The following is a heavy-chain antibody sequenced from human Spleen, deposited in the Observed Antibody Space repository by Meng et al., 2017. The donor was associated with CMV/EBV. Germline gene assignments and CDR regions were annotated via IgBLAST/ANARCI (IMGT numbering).Heavy chain of an antibody. J-gene: IGHJ4*02. CDR2: TYYRSKWYN. Sequence: QVPLQQSGPGLVKPSPPLPRTCAISGDSVSSNSAAWNWIRQSPSRGLEWLGRTYYRSKWYNDYAVSVKSRITINPDTSKNQFSLQLNSVTPEDTAVYYCARQVGDKRNYFDYWGQGTLVTVSS. CDR1: GDSVSSNSAA. D-gene: IGHD2-15*01. CDR3: ARQVGDKRNYFDY. V-gene: IGHV6-1*01.